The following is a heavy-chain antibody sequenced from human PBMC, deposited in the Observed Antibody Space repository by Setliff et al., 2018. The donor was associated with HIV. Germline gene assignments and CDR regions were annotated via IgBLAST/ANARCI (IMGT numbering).Heavy chain of an antibody. CDR2: INHDRTT. Sequence: PSETLSLTCAVYGGSFSGYYWSWIRQPPGKGLEWIGEINHDRTTNYNPSLKSRVTISVDTSKNRFSLKLRFVTAADTAVYYCARGDPFTDFDSWGQGTLVTVSS. CDR1: GGSFSGYY. J-gene: IGHJ4*02. D-gene: IGHD2-8*02. V-gene: IGHV4-34*01. CDR3: ARGDPFTDFDS.